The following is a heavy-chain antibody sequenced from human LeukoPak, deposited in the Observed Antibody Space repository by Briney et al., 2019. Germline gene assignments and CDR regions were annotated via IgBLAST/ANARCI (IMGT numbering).Heavy chain of an antibody. CDR1: AGTFSTYD. CDR2: IIPVFNTP. J-gene: IGHJ6*03. V-gene: IGHV1-69*05. Sequence: SVTVSCKASAGTFSTYDITWVRQAPGQGLEWVGGIIPVFNTPNYAQKFQGRVTITTDATTHTSYMELSSLRSDDTAVYYCARVDRLYFYMDVWGKGTTVTVSS. CDR3: ARVDRLYFYMDV.